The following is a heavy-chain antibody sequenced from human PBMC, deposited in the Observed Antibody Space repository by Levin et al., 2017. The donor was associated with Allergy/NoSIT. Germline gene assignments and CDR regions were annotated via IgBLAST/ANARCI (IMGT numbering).Heavy chain of an antibody. V-gene: IGHV3-21*01. Sequence: GGSLRLSCAASGFTFSKYSMNWVRQAPGKGLEWVSSVSSSGAYKFYADSVKGRFTISRDNAKNSLYLQMDSLRAEDAAVYYCAREIRADTSGWYPYYFDYCGQGTLVTVSS. CDR1: GFTFSKYS. D-gene: IGHD6-19*01. CDR2: VSSSGAYK. CDR3: AREIRADTSGWYPYYFDY. J-gene: IGHJ4*02.